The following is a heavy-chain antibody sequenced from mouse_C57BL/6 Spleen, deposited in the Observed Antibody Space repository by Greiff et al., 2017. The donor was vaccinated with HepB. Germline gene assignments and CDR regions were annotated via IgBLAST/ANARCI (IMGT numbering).Heavy chain of an antibody. CDR2: ISYSGST. CDR1: GYSITSGYD. V-gene: IGHV3-1*01. CDR3: AREDYDYDDSAWFAY. D-gene: IGHD2-4*01. J-gene: IGHJ3*01. Sequence: VQLKESGPGMVKPSQSLSLTCTVTGYSITSGYDWHWIRHFPGNKLEWMGYISYSGSTNYNPSLKSRISITHDTSKNHFFLKLNSVTTEDTATYYCAREDYDYDDSAWFAYWGQGTLVTVSA.